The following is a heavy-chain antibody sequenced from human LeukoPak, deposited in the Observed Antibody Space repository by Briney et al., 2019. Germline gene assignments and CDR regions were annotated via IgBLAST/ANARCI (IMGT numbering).Heavy chain of an antibody. CDR3: AKKRDLLTGYSALDY. CDR1: GLTLSSNG. J-gene: IGHJ4*02. D-gene: IGHD3-9*01. Sequence: GESLTLSCALYGLTLSSNGMHCDRQAPGKGLEWVAVISYDGSTKFHAYSVKGRFTISRDNSQNKLYLQMNSLSAEDTAVYYCAKKRDLLTGYSALDYWGQGTLVTVSS. CDR2: ISYDGSTK. V-gene: IGHV3-30*18.